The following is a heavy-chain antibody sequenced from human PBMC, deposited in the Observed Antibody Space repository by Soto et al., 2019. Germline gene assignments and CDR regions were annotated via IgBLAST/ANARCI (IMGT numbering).Heavy chain of an antibody. CDR2: IYYSGST. CDR1: GGSVSSGSYY. CDR3: AGAAYSGSFDY. D-gene: IGHD1-26*01. J-gene: IGHJ4*02. Sequence: SETLSLTCTVSGGSVSSGSYYWSWIRQPPGKGLEWIGYIYYSGSTNYNPSLKSRVTISVDTSKNQFSLKLSSVTAADTAVYYCAGAAYSGSFDYWGQGTLVTVSS. V-gene: IGHV4-61*01.